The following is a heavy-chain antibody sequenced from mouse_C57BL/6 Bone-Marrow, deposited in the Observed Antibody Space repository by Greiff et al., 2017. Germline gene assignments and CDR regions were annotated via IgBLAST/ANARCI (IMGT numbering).Heavy chain of an antibody. Sequence: VQLQQSGPELVKPGASVKMSCKASGYTFTDYNMHWVKQSHGKSLEWIGYINPNNGGTSYNQKFKGKATLTVNKSSSTAYMELRSLTSEDSAVYYCARGPYDDYDKAWFAYWGQGTLVTVSA. CDR3: ARGPYDDYDKAWFAY. J-gene: IGHJ3*01. CDR1: GYTFTDYN. V-gene: IGHV1-22*01. D-gene: IGHD2-4*01. CDR2: INPNNGGT.